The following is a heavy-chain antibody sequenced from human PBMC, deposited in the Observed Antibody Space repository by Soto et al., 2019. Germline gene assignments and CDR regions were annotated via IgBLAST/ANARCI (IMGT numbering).Heavy chain of an antibody. V-gene: IGHV4-31*01. Sequence: QVQLQESGPGLVKPSQTLSLTCTVSGGSISSGGYYWSWIRQHPGKGLEWIGYIYYSGSTYYNPXXXXXXXXXXXXXXXXXXXXXXXXXXXXXXXXXXXXXXXXXXXXXXXXXXXXDVWGQGTTVTVSS. CDR3: XXXXXXXXXXXXXXXXXXDV. CDR2: IYYSGST. J-gene: IGHJ6*02. CDR1: GGSISSGGYY.